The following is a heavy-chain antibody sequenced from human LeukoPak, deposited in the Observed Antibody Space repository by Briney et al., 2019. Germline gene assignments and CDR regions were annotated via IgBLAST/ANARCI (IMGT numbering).Heavy chain of an antibody. CDR3: AKMPVSYSSGWSNFDY. J-gene: IGHJ4*02. CDR2: ISGSGGST. D-gene: IGHD6-19*01. Sequence: GGSLRLSCAASGFTFSSYAMSWVRQAPGKGLEWVSGISGSGGSTYYADSVKGRFTISRDNSKNTLYLQMNSLRAEDTAVYYCAKMPVSYSSGWSNFDYWGQGNLVTVS. V-gene: IGHV3-23*01. CDR1: GFTFSSYA.